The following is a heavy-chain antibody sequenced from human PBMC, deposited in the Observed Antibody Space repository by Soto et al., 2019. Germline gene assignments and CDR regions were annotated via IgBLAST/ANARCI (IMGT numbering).Heavy chain of an antibody. D-gene: IGHD2-15*01. CDR1: GFTFSSYA. V-gene: IGHV3-23*01. J-gene: IGHJ4*02. CDR2: ISGSGGST. Sequence: HPGGSLRLSCAASGFTFSSYAMSWVRPAPGKGLEWVSAISGSGGSTYYADSVKGRFTISRDNSKNTLYLQMNSLRAEDTAVYYCAKDLGYCSGGSCCRGPVSHYWGQGTLVTVSS. CDR3: AKDLGYCSGGSCCRGPVSHY.